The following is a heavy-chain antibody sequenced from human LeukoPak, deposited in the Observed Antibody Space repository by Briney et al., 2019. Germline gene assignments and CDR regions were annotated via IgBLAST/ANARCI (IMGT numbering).Heavy chain of an antibody. CDR2: IYHSGST. V-gene: IGHV4-4*02. Sequence: KTSGTLSLTCAVSGGSISSSNWWSWVRQPPGKGLEWIGEIYHSGSTNYNPSLKSRVTISVGKSKNQFSLKLSSVTAADTAVYYCARARGYSYGPLYWGQGTLVTVSS. CDR3: ARARGYSYGPLY. J-gene: IGHJ4*02. CDR1: GGSISSSNW. D-gene: IGHD5-18*01.